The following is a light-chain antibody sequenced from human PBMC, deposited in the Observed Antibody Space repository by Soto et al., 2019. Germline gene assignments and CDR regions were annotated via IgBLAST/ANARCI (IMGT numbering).Light chain of an antibody. CDR3: QQYNSYSRT. V-gene: IGKV1-5*01. Sequence: DIQMTQSPSTLSASVGDRVTITCRASQSISCWLAWYQQKPGKAPKLLIYDASSLQSGVPSRFSGSGSGTEFTLTISRLQADDFATYYWQQYNSYSRTFGQGTKVEI. CDR1: QSISCW. J-gene: IGKJ1*01. CDR2: DAS.